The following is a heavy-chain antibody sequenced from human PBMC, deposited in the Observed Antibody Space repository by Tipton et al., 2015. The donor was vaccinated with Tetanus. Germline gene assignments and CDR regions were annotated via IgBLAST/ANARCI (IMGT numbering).Heavy chain of an antibody. D-gene: IGHD3-16*01. J-gene: IGHJ3*02. CDR1: GDSISSAGYS. Sequence: TLSLTCAVSGDSISSAGYSWSWIRQPPGKGLEWIAYIFRTGSTYYNPSLESRITIAMDTSNNQFSLRLRSVTAADTAVYYCARAFWENGPDAFDIWGQGTLVTVSS. CDR2: IFRTGST. CDR3: ARAFWENGPDAFDI. V-gene: IGHV4-30-2*05.